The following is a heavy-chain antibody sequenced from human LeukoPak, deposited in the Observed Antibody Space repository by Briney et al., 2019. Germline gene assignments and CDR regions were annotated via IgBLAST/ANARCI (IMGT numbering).Heavy chain of an antibody. D-gene: IGHD3-3*01. Sequence: GASVKVSFKASVYTFTTYGVGWVRQAPGQGLEWMGWISAYTGDTSYAQKLQGRVTMTTDTSTSTAYMELRSLRSDDTAVYYCARATRYDFWSGYLFDYWGQGTLVTVSS. J-gene: IGHJ4*02. V-gene: IGHV1-18*01. CDR1: VYTFTTYG. CDR2: ISAYTGDT. CDR3: ARATRYDFWSGYLFDY.